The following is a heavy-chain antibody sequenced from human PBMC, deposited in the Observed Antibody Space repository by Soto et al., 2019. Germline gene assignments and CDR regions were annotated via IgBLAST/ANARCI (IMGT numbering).Heavy chain of an antibody. CDR1: GFTADDYA. D-gene: IGHD4-17*01. V-gene: IGHV3-9*02. J-gene: IGHJ4*02. CDR2: ISSNSDTI. CDR3: AKDMKWGGMTTIHYLDS. Sequence: EVQLVESGGGLVQPGRSLRLSCVASGFTADDYAMHWVLQAPGKGLEWVSGISSNSDTIDYADSVKGRFTISRDNAKNPLLLQMNSLRPEDTALYYCAKDMKWGGMTTIHYLDSWGQGTLVTVSS.